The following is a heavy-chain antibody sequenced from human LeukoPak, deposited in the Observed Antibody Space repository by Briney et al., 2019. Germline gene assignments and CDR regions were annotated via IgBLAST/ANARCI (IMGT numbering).Heavy chain of an antibody. D-gene: IGHD1-14*01. CDR2: IYPDDSDT. CDR1: GYRFTNYW. Sequence: GESLKISCKVSGYRFTNYWIGWVRQMPGKGLEWMGNIYPDDSDTRYSPSFQGQVTISADKSISTAYLQWTSLKASDTAIYYCARPITGPEPVWLDYWGQGTLVTVSS. V-gene: IGHV5-51*01. J-gene: IGHJ4*02. CDR3: ARPITGPEPVWLDY.